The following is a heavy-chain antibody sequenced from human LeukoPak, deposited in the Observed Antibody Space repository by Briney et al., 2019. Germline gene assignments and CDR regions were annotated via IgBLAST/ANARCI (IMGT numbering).Heavy chain of an antibody. D-gene: IGHD6-19*01. CDR3: ARVVSGWYSRGAFDI. V-gene: IGHV3-48*04. Sequence: GGSLRLSCAASGFTFSSYSMNWVRQAPGKGLEWVSYISSSSSTIYYADSVKGRFTISRDNAKNSLYLQMNSLRAEDTAEYYCARVVSGWYSRGAFDIWGQGTMVTVSS. CDR2: ISSSSSTI. J-gene: IGHJ3*02. CDR1: GFTFSSYS.